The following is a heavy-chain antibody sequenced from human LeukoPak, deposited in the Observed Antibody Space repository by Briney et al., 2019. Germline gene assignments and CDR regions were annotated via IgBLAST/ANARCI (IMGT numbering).Heavy chain of an antibody. D-gene: IGHD1-26*01. Sequence: PGGPLRLSCAASGFTFSSYSMNWVRQAPGKGLEWVSYISSSSSTIYYADSVKGRFTISRDNAKNSLYLQMNSLRAEDTAVYYCARVGATPLDYWGQGTLVTVSS. V-gene: IGHV3-48*01. J-gene: IGHJ4*02. CDR1: GFTFSSYS. CDR2: ISSSSSTI. CDR3: ARVGATPLDY.